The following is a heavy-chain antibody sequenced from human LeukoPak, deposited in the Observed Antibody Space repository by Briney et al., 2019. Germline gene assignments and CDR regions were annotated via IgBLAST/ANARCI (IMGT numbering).Heavy chain of an antibody. CDR2: VQHSGYT. CDR1: AGAISSTTYY. V-gene: IGHV4-39*07. J-gene: IGHJ3*01. CDR3: ASATHYHGANIFDV. D-gene: IGHD3-10*01. Sequence: PSETLSLTCSVSAGAISSTTYYWAGIRQAPGKGREWVGSVQHSGYTYYNPSLRSRATRSLDTSKKQFSLNLTSVTPADTAVYYCASATHYHGANIFDVWGQGTLVTVSS.